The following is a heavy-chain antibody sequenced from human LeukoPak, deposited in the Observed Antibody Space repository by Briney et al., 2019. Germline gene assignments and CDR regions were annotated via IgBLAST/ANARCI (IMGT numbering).Heavy chain of an antibody. J-gene: IGHJ6*02. CDR3: ASQTPYYGMDV. V-gene: IGHV3-33*01. CDR1: GFTFSSYG. CDR2: IWYDGSNK. Sequence: HPGGSLRLSCAASGFTFSSYGMHWVRQAPGKGLEWVAVIWYDGSNKYYADSVKGRFTISRDNFKNTLYLQMNSLRAEDTAVYYCASQTPYYGMDVWGQGTTVTVSS.